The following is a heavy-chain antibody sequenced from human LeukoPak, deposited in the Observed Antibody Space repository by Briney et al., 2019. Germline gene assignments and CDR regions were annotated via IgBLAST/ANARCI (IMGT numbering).Heavy chain of an antibody. J-gene: IGHJ3*01. Sequence: SETLSLTCTVSGGSLNSYYWSWIRQPPGKRLEWIGYISYTGGEINYTPSLKSRLTLSVDTSKHQFSLMLTSVTAADTAIYYCARQPGGTAAFDVWAQGTMVTVSS. V-gene: IGHV4-59*08. CDR2: ISYTGGEI. CDR3: ARQPGGTAAFDV. D-gene: IGHD1-14*01. CDR1: GGSLNSYY.